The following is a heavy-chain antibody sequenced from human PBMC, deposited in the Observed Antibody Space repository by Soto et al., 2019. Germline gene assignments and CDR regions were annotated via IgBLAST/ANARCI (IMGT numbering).Heavy chain of an antibody. CDR2: IYWDDDK. CDR1: GFSLSTSGVG. D-gene: IGHD3-10*01. J-gene: IGHJ4*02. V-gene: IGHV2-5*02. CDR3: AHTRLTMVRGVISYYFDY. Sequence: QITLKESGPTLVKPTQTLTLTCTFSGFSLSTSGVGVGWIRQPPGKALEWLALIYWDDDKRYSPSLKSRLTITKDTSKNQVVLTMTNIDPVDTATYYRAHTRLTMVRGVISYYFDYWGQGTLVTVSS.